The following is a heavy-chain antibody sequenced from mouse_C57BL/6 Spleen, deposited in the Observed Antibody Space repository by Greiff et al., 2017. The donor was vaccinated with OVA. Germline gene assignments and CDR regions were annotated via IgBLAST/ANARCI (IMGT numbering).Heavy chain of an antibody. V-gene: IGHV5-2*01. CDR3: ARSDWNEGGVEMDY. CDR1: GYPFTSDD. J-gene: IGHJ4*01. CDR2: INSDGGST. D-gene: IGHD1-1*02. Sequence: EVHLVESGGGLVQPGESLKLSCASTGYPFTSDDICWVRQTPEKRLELVADINSDGGSTYYPDTMQGRFTISRDNAKNTLFLPMNRLRSEDTAMFYGARSDWNEGGVEMDYWGKGTTVTVSS.